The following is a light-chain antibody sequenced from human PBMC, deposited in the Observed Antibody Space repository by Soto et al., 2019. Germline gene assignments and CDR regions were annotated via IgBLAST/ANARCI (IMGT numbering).Light chain of an antibody. CDR2: ATS. CDR1: QGISSY. J-gene: IGKJ1*01. V-gene: IGKV1-8*01. CDR3: QQYYNYPRT. Sequence: AIQMTQSPSSLSASTGDRVTITCRASQGISSYLAWYQQKPGKAPNLLIYATSTLQSGVPSRFSGSGSGTDFTLTISCLQSEDFATYYCQQYYNYPRTFGQGTKVEIK.